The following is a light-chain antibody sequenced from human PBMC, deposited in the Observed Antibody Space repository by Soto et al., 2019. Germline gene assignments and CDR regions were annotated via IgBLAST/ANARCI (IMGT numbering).Light chain of an antibody. CDR1: SSNIGSNY. V-gene: IGLV1-47*01. CDR2: RHN. CDR3: AAWDDSLSGYV. J-gene: IGLJ1*01. Sequence: QSVLTQPPSASGTPGQRVTSSCSGSSSNIGSNYVYWYQQLPGTAPKLLIYRHNQRPSGVPDRFSGSKSGTSASLAISGLRSEDEADYYCAAWDDSLSGYVFGTGTKLTVL.